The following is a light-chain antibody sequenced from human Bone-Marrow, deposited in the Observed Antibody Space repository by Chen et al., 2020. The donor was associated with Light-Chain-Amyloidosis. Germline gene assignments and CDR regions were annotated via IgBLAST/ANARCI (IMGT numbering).Light chain of an antibody. Sequence: DIQMTQSPSSVSASVGDRVTITCRASQGISSWLAWYQQKPGKAPMLLISGASNLQSGVPSRFSGRGSGTDFTLTISSLQPEDFATYFCQQATRLPLTFGGGTKVEIK. CDR2: GAS. CDR1: QGISSW. V-gene: IGKV1-12*01. J-gene: IGKJ4*01. CDR3: QQATRLPLT.